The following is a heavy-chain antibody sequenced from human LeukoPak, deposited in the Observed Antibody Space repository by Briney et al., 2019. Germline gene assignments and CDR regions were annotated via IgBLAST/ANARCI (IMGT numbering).Heavy chain of an antibody. V-gene: IGHV3-48*03. CDR2: ISTSGSTI. CDR3: ARSPRRNWNQPIVYYFDY. D-gene: IGHD1-1*01. Sequence: GGSLRLSCAASGFAFDSYEMNWARQAPGKGLEWLSYISTSGSTIYYAHSVKGRFTISRDKAKNSLYLQMNSLRAEDTAVYYCARSPRRNWNQPIVYYFDYWGQGTLVTVSS. CDR1: GFAFDSYE. J-gene: IGHJ4*02.